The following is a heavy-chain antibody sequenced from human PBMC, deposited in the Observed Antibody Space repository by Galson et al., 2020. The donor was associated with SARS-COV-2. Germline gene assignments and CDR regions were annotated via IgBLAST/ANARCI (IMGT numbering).Heavy chain of an antibody. V-gene: IGHV3-11*06. J-gene: IGHJ4*02. CDR1: GFTFSDYH. D-gene: IGHD4-17*01. CDR3: AKNTVTTYHFAH. CDR2: ISSSSGYGYT. Sequence: GESLKISCAVSGFTFSDYHMSWIRQAPGKGLEWISSISSSSGYGYTNYADSVKGRFTISRDNAKNSLYLQMRSLRADDTAVYYCAKNTVTTYHFAHWGQGALVTVSS.